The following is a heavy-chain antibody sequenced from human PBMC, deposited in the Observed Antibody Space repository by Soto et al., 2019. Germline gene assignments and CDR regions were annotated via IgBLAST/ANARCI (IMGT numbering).Heavy chain of an antibody. J-gene: IGHJ6*03. D-gene: IGHD4-4*01. CDR2: IYSGGST. Sequence: GGSLRLSCAASGFTVSSNYMSWVRQAPGKGLEWVSVIYSGGSTYYADSVKGRFTISRHNSKNTLYLQMNSLRAEDTAVYYCARSHDYSNYEYYYYYMDVWGKGTKVTVSS. CDR1: GFTVSSNY. CDR3: ARSHDYSNYEYYYYYMDV. V-gene: IGHV3-53*04.